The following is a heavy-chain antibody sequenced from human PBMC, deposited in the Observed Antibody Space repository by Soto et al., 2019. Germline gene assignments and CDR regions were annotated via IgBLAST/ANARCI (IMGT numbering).Heavy chain of an antibody. J-gene: IGHJ4*02. Sequence: EVPLVESGGGLVQPGGSLRLSCEASGFTFSSNGMNWVRQAPGKGLEWVSFISIGSSTINYADSVRGRFTISRDNGKNSLYLQMIRLRDEDTAVYYWAIDWGLYDSDIRTHTPHLDSWGQGILVSVSS. CDR2: ISIGSSTI. D-gene: IGHD3-22*01. CDR3: AIDWGLYDSDIRTHTPHLDS. V-gene: IGHV3-48*02. CDR1: GFTFSSNG.